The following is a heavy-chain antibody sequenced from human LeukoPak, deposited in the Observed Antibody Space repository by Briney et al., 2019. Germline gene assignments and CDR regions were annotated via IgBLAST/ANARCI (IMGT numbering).Heavy chain of an antibody. CDR2: ISWNSGSI. D-gene: IGHD3-10*01. CDR1: GFTFDDYA. CDR3: ARVYGSGSGRFDY. J-gene: IGHJ4*02. V-gene: IGHV3-9*01. Sequence: GRSLRLSCAASGFTFDDYAMHWVRQAPGKGLEWVSGISWNSGSIGYADSVKGRFTISRDNAKNSLYLQMNSLRAEDTAVYYCARVYGSGSGRFDYWGQGTLVTVSS.